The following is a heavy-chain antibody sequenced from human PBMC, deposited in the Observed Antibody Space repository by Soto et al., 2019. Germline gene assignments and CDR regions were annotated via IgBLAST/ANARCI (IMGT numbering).Heavy chain of an antibody. CDR1: GYLFTTYG. CDR2: ISTHNGET. Sequence: QVQLVQSGAEVKKPGASVKVSCKAAGYLFTTYGVTWVRQAPGQGLEWIGWISTHNGETKYVQKFQGRVTMTTDTSTSTAYMELKTLRSDDTAVYYCARRITGSYSAWFDPWGQGTLVTVSS. CDR3: ARRITGSYSAWFDP. D-gene: IGHD1-26*01. J-gene: IGHJ5*02. V-gene: IGHV1-18*04.